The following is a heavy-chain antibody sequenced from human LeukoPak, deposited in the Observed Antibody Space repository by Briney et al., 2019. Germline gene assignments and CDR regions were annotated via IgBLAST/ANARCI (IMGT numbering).Heavy chain of an antibody. J-gene: IGHJ4*02. CDR3: ARVGTPGCVDY. V-gene: IGHV4-39*07. Sequence: SETLSLTCTVSGGSISSSSYYWGWIRQPPGKGLEWIGRIYYSGSTYYNPSLKSRVTISVDTSKNQFSLKLSSVTAADTAVYYCARVGTPGCVDYWGQGTLVTVSS. CDR2: IYYSGST. D-gene: IGHD1-14*01. CDR1: GGSISSSSYY.